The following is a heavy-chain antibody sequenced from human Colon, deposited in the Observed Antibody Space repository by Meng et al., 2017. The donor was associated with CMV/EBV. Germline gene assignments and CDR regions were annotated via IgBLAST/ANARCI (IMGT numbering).Heavy chain of an antibody. Sequence: QVQLVQSGAEVKKPGASVKVSCKASGYTFSNYAKHWVRQAPGQRLEWMGWINAGNGNRKYSQKFQGRVTFTRDTSASTVYTELSSLRSEDTAVYYCALYYYDSSGYYTFGYWGQGTLVTVSS. J-gene: IGHJ4*02. CDR1: GYTFSNYA. V-gene: IGHV1-3*01. CDR2: INAGNGNR. D-gene: IGHD3-22*01. CDR3: ALYYYDSSGYYTFGY.